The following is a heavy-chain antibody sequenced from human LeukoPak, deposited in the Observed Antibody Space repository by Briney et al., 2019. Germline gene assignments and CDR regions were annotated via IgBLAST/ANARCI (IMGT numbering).Heavy chain of an antibody. J-gene: IGHJ4*02. Sequence: PGGSLRLSCAASGFTFSSYAMHWVRQAPGKGLEWVAVISYDGSIKYYADSVKGRFTISRDNSKNTLYLQMNSLRAEDTAVYYCARGAAMAGTYYFDYWGQGTLVTVSS. CDR2: ISYDGSIK. D-gene: IGHD5-18*01. CDR1: GFTFSSYA. V-gene: IGHV3-30-3*01. CDR3: ARGAAMAGTYYFDY.